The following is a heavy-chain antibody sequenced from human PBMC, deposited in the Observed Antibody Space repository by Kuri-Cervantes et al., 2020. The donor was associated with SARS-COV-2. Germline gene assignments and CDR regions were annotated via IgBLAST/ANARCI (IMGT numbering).Heavy chain of an antibody. V-gene: IGHV3-7*02. J-gene: IGHJ6*02. D-gene: IGHD2-8*01. Sequence: ETLSLTCAASGFTFSYYWMSWVRQAPGKGLEWVANINQDGSEKYYVGSVKGRFTISRDNSRNTLYLQMNSLRAEDTAVFYCARPDCTINGVCFMDVWGQGTTVTVSS. CDR3: ARPDCTINGVCFMDV. CDR2: INQDGSEK. CDR1: GFTFSYYW.